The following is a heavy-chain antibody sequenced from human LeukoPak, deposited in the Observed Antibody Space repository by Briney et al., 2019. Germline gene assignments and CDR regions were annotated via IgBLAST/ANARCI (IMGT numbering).Heavy chain of an antibody. CDR3: ARTDRGAYDY. J-gene: IGHJ4*02. CDR2: IFPSGGEI. CDR1: GFTFSTLA. V-gene: IGHV3-21*01. D-gene: IGHD1-14*01. Sequence: GGSLRLSCVASGFTFSTLAMIWVRQPPGKGLEWVSSIFPSGGEIHYADSVKGRFTISRDNAKNSLYLQMNSLRAEDTAVYYCARTDRGAYDYWGQGTLVTVSS.